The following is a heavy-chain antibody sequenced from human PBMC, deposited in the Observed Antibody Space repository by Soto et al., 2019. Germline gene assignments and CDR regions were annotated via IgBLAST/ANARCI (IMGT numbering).Heavy chain of an antibody. D-gene: IGHD3-9*01. Sequence: SETLSLTCSVSGDSINSDKYYWGWIRQPPGKGLEWIGSIYFRGNTYYNPSLQTRVPISLDKSKSQFSLKLNSVTAADSAVYFCARLEGLATISYYFDFWGQGALVTVSS. CDR3: ARLEGLATISYYFDF. CDR1: GDSINSDKYY. CDR2: IYFRGNT. J-gene: IGHJ4*02. V-gene: IGHV4-39*01.